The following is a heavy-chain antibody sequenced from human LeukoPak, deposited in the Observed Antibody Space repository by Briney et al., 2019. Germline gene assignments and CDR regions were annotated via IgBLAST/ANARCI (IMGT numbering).Heavy chain of an antibody. D-gene: IGHD3-22*01. CDR1: GFTFSNYA. J-gene: IGHJ3*02. CDR3: ASSSYDSSGFSGAFDI. CDR2: IRDNGRGT. Sequence: PGGSLRLSCAASGFTFSNYAMAWVRQAPGKGLEWVSGIRDNGRGTYYADSVKGRFTISRDNSKNTLYLQMNSLRAEDTAVYYCASSSYDSSGFSGAFDIWGQGTMVTVSS. V-gene: IGHV3-23*01.